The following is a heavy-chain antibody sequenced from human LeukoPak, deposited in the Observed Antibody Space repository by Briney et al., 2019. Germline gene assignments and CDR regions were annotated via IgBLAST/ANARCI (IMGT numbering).Heavy chain of an antibody. CDR2: ISSSGGTI. Sequence: GGSLRLSCAASGFTFTDYYMNYIRQAPGEGLGWVSYISSSGGTIYYADSVKGRFSISRDNAKNSLYLQMNSLRAEDTAVYYCARGTYDYVWETYRYQEKKPGGYWGQGTLVTVSS. V-gene: IGHV3-11*01. CDR3: ARGTYDYVWETYRYQEKKPGGY. J-gene: IGHJ4*02. CDR1: GFTFTDYY. D-gene: IGHD3-16*02.